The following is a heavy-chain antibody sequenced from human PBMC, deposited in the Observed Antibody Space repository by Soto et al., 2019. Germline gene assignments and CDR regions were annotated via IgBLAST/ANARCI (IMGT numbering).Heavy chain of an antibody. CDR1: GYSVTSGSY. D-gene: IGHD1-7*01. CDR3: ARAPIVVSGTIVDF. V-gene: IGHV4-38-2*02. Sequence: PSETLSLTCTVSGYSVTSGSYWGWFRQPPEKGLEWIGSVYLSGHTYHNPSLMSRVTISIDTSKNQFSLKLTSVTAADTAVYYCARAPIVVSGTIVDFWGLGTLVTVSS. CDR2: VYLSGHT. J-gene: IGHJ4*02.